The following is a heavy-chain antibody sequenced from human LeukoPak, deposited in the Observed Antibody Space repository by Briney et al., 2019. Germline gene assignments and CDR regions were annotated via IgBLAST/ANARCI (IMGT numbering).Heavy chain of an antibody. CDR1: GFTFSDYY. V-gene: IGHV3-11*03. D-gene: IGHD3-22*01. Sequence: PGGSLRLSCATSGFTFSDYYMSWIRQAPGKGLEWVSYISSSGTYINSADSVKGRFTISRDYPKNSLYLQMSSLKASDTAMYYCARQFRDSSGYYSYYFDYWGQGTLVTVSS. CDR2: ISSSGTYI. CDR3: ARQFRDSSGYYSYYFDY. J-gene: IGHJ4*02.